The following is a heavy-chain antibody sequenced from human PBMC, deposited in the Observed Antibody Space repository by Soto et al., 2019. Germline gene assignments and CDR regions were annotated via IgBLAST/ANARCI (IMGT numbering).Heavy chain of an antibody. CDR1: GFILSDYY. CDR2: ISSSGSTI. Sequence: GGSLRVSCAASGFILSDYYMSWTRQARGKGLERVSYISSSGSTIYYADSVEGRFTISRDNAKNSLYLQINSLRAEDTAVYYCARGGTPLLHFDYWGQGTLVTVSS. J-gene: IGHJ4*02. CDR3: ARGGTPLLHFDY. V-gene: IGHV3-11*01. D-gene: IGHD1-26*01.